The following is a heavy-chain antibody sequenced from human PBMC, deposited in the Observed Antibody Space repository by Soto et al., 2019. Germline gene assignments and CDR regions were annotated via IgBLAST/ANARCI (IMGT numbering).Heavy chain of an antibody. CDR3: STRAYDTNGYYRFDP. J-gene: IGHJ5*01. V-gene: IGHV4-34*01. CDR1: GGSFSGHS. D-gene: IGHD3-22*01. CDR2: INHSGRV. Sequence: PAETLSLTCAVYGGSFSGHSWTWIRQSPGKGLEWIGDINHSGRVNYSPSLKSRVTISLDTFKNQFSLTLSDVTAADTAMYYCSTRAYDTNGYYRFDPWGQGTLVTV.